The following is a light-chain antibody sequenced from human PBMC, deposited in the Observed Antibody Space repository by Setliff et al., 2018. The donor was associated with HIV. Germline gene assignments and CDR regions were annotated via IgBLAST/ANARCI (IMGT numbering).Light chain of an antibody. Sequence: QSALTQPASVSGSPGQSITISCTGTSSDIGGYTYVSWYQQHPGKAPKLIIFEVSHRPSGVSNRLSGSKSGNTASLIISGLQAEDEADYYCSAYTNISTLNDVFGTGTKVTVL. V-gene: IGLV2-14*01. CDR1: SSDIGGYTY. CDR2: EVS. CDR3: SAYTNISTLNDV. J-gene: IGLJ1*01.